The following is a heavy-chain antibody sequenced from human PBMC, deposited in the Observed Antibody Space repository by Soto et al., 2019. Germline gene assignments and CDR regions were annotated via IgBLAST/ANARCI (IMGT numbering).Heavy chain of an antibody. Sequence: QVQLVESGGGVVQPGTSLRLSCAAMHWVRQAPGKGLEWVAVISYDGGNKYYADSVKGRFTISRDHSKNTLYLQMNSLRAEDTAVYYCAKDRSGSWSYDYWGQGTLVIVSS. CDR3: AKDRSGSWSYDY. J-gene: IGHJ4*02. CDR2: ISYDGGNK. D-gene: IGHD6-13*01. V-gene: IGHV3-30*18.